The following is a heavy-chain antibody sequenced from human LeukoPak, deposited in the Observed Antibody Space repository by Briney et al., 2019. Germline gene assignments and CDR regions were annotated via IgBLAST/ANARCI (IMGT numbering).Heavy chain of an antibody. J-gene: IGHJ4*02. CDR2: IKQDGSEK. D-gene: IGHD4-23*01. Sequence: GGSLRLSCATSGFTFSTYWMSWVRQAPGKGLEWVANIKQDGSEKYYLGSVKGRFTISRDNAKNSLYLQMNSLRAEDTAVYYCTRSFSGSMVVTEDYWGQGTLVTVSS. CDR3: TRSFSGSMVVTEDY. V-gene: IGHV3-7*01. CDR1: GFTFSTYW.